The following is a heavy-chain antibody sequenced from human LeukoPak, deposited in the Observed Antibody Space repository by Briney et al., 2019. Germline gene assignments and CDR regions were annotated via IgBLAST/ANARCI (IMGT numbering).Heavy chain of an antibody. J-gene: IGHJ3*02. D-gene: IGHD1-20*01. CDR2: IRSDGSNK. V-gene: IGHV3-30*02. CDR3: ARDLDKWNPDAFDI. Sequence: GGSLRLSCAGSGFSFSSYGMHWVRQAPGKGLEWMAFIRSDGSNKYYADSVKGRFTISRDNSKNTLFLQMSSLRAEDTALYYCARDLDKWNPDAFDIWGQGTMVTVSS. CDR1: GFSFSSYG.